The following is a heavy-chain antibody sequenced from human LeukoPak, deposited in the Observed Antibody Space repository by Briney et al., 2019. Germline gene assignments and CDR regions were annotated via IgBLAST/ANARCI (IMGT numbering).Heavy chain of an antibody. CDR3: ARLILTDYYYFDY. Sequence: ASVKVSCKASGYTFSNYGVSWVRQAPGQGLEWMGMIYPHNDNTNYAQNFQGRVTMTTDTSTSTAHMELRSLRSDDTAVYYCARLILTDYYYFDYWGQGSLVTVSS. CDR2: IYPHNDNT. V-gene: IGHV1-18*01. D-gene: IGHD3-9*01. CDR1: GYTFSNYG. J-gene: IGHJ4*02.